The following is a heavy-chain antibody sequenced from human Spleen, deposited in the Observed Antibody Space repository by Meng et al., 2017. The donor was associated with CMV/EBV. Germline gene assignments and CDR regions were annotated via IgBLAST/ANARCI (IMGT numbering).Heavy chain of an antibody. CDR2: IDPSGGST. Sequence: QVQLVQSGAEVKKPGASVKLSCKASGYIFTSYYIHWVRQAPGQGLEWMGIIDPSGGSTNYAQNFQGRVTMTRDTSISTAYMELTRLRSDDTAMYYCAREGDFTGPSGYWGQGTLVTVSS. CDR3: AREGDFTGPSGY. J-gene: IGHJ4*02. D-gene: IGHD2-21*01. V-gene: IGHV1-2*02. CDR1: GYIFTSYY.